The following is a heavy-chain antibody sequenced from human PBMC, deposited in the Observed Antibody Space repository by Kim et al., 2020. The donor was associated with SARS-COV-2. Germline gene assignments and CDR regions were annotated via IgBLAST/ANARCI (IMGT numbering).Heavy chain of an antibody. J-gene: IGHJ4*02. Sequence: SETLSLTCAVYGGSFSGYYWSWIRQPPGKGLEWIGEINHSGSTNYNPSLKSRVTISVDTSKNQFSLKLSSVTAADTAVYYCAGPFMVRGVIIDYWGQGTLVTVSS. V-gene: IGHV4-34*01. CDR3: AGPFMVRGVIIDY. CDR2: INHSGST. D-gene: IGHD3-10*01. CDR1: GGSFSGYY.